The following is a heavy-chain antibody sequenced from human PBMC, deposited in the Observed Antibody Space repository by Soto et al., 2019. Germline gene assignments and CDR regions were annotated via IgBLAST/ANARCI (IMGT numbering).Heavy chain of an antibody. CDR2: ISGSGGST. CDR3: AKVCTRGQWLAQFDY. J-gene: IGHJ4*02. Sequence: PGGSLRLSCAASGFTFSSYAMSWVRQAPGKGLEWVSAISGSGGSTYYADSVKGRFTISRDNSKNTLYLQMNSLRAEDTAVYYCAKVCTRGQWLAQFDYWGQGTLVTVSS. V-gene: IGHV3-23*01. D-gene: IGHD6-19*01. CDR1: GFTFSSYA.